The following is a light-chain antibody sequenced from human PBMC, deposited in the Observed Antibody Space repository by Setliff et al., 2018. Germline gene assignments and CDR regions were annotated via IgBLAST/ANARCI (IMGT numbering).Light chain of an antibody. CDR2: DTS. CDR1: SGAVTNGHY. Sequence: QAVVTQEPSLTVSPGGTVTLTCGSSSGAVTNGHYPYWFQQRPGQAPTTLIYDTSNKYSWAPARFSGSLPGGKAALTLSGAQPEDGADYFCFLSYYGTVVFGGGTKVTVL. V-gene: IGLV7-46*01. CDR3: FLSYYGTVV. J-gene: IGLJ2*01.